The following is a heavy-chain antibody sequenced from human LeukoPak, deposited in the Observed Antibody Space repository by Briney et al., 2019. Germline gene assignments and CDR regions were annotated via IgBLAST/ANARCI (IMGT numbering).Heavy chain of an antibody. Sequence: ASVKVSCKASGGTFSSYAISWVRQAPGQGLEWMGGIIPIFGTANYAQKFQGRVTITADKSTSTAYMELSSLRSEDTAVYYCASFPVEYSSSSGDYWGQGTLVTVSS. V-gene: IGHV1-69*06. CDR3: ASFPVEYSSSSGDY. D-gene: IGHD6-6*01. J-gene: IGHJ4*02. CDR2: IIPIFGTA. CDR1: GGTFSSYA.